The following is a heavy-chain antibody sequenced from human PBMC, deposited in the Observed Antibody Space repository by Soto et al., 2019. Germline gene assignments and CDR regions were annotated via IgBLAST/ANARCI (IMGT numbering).Heavy chain of an antibody. D-gene: IGHD3-22*01. V-gene: IGHV3-30*18. CDR2: ISYDGSNK. J-gene: IGHJ4*02. Sequence: PGGSLRLSCAASGFTFSSYGMHWVRQAPGKGLEWVAVISYDGSNKYYADSVKGRFTISRDNSKNTLYLQMNSLRAEDTAVYYCAKELHYDSSGVDYWGQGTLVTVSS. CDR3: AKELHYDSSGVDY. CDR1: GFTFSSYG.